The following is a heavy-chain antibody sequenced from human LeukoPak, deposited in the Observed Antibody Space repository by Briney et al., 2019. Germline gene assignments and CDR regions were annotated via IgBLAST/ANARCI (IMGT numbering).Heavy chain of an antibody. J-gene: IGHJ5*02. Sequence: ASVKVSCNASGYTFTSYGISWVRQAPGQGLEWMGWISAYNGNTNYAQKLQGRVTMNTDTSTSTASMELRSLRSDDTAVYYCARGSRVVELDWFDPWGQGTLVTVSS. D-gene: IGHD2-15*01. CDR2: ISAYNGNT. CDR1: GYTFTSYG. V-gene: IGHV1-18*01. CDR3: ARGSRVVELDWFDP.